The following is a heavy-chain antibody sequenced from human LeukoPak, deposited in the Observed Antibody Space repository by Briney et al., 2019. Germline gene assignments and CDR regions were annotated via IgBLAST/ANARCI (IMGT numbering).Heavy chain of an antibody. J-gene: IGHJ6*02. CDR1: GGTFSSYA. CDR3: ARDRDIVVVPTNLDYYYYGMDV. V-gene: IGHV1-69*04. CDR2: IIPILGIA. D-gene: IGHD2-2*01. Sequence: GASVKVSCKASGGTFSSYAISWVRQAPGQGLEWMGRIIPILGIANYAQKFQGRVTITADKSTSTAYMELSSLRSEDTAVYYCARDRDIVVVPTNLDYYYYGMDVWGQGTTVTVSS.